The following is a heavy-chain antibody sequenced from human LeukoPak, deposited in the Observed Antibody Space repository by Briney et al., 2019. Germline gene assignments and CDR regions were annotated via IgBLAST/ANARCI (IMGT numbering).Heavy chain of an antibody. J-gene: IGHJ4*02. CDR2: ISGSGGST. CDR3: AKRGPAAFYFDY. D-gene: IGHD2-2*01. V-gene: IGHV3-23*01. Sequence: GGSLSLSCATFGFTFIRYAISCVRPAPGKGLEWVSAISGSGGSTYYADSVKGRFTISRDNSKNTLYLQMNSLRAEDTAVYYCAKRGPAAFYFDYWGQGTLVTVSS. CDR1: GFTFIRYA.